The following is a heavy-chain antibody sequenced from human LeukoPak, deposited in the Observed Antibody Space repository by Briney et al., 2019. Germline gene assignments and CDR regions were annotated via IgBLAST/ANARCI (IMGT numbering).Heavy chain of an antibody. V-gene: IGHV1-46*01. D-gene: IGHD4-17*01. CDR2: INPSGDST. J-gene: IGHJ5*02. CDR3: ARENDYGNNWFDP. CDR1: GYSSSSYY. Sequence: ASVKVSCKASGYSSSSYYMHWVRQAPGQGLEWMGIINPSGDSTTYAQKFQGRVTMTRDTSTRTVYMELSSLRSDDTAVYYCARENDYGNNWFDPWGQGTLVTVSS.